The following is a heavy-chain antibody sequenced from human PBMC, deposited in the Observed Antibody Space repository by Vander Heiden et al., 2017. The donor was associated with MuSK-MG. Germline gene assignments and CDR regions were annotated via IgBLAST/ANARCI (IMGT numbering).Heavy chain of an antibody. D-gene: IGHD3-22*01. CDR3: AKGGSSSGRWIDY. J-gene: IGHJ4*02. CDR2: ISGGGDST. V-gene: IGHV3-23*01. CDR1: ALTFISYA. Sequence: EVQLLEYGGGLVQPGGSLRLSCAPSALTFISYAMSWVRTAPGKGLEWVSVISGGGDSTHYADSVKGRFTISRDNSKDTLYLQMNSLRADDTAVYFCAKGGSSSGRWIDYWGQGTLVTVSS.